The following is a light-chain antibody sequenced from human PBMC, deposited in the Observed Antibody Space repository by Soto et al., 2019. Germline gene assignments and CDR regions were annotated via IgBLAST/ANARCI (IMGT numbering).Light chain of an antibody. J-gene: IGKJ5*01. CDR1: QSITNR. Sequence: DIQMTQSPSTLSASVGDRVTITCRASQSITNRLAWYQQKPGKAPKVLIYDASNLEYGVPSRFSGSGFGTEFILTISRLEPEDFAVYFCQQYGSSPITFGQGTRLEIK. V-gene: IGKV1-5*01. CDR2: DAS. CDR3: QQYGSSPIT.